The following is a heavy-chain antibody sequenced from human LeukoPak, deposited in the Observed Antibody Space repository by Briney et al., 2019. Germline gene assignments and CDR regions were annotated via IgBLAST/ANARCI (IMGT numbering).Heavy chain of an antibody. Sequence: SETLSLTCAVSGYSISSGYYWGWIRQPAGKGLEWIGRIYTRGSTNYNPSLKSRVTISVDTSKNQFSLKLSSVTAADTAVYYCAREVVVVAATPGPFDYWGQGTLVTVSS. CDR2: IYTRGST. CDR1: GYSISSGYY. J-gene: IGHJ4*02. V-gene: IGHV4-61*02. D-gene: IGHD2-15*01. CDR3: AREVVVVAATPGPFDY.